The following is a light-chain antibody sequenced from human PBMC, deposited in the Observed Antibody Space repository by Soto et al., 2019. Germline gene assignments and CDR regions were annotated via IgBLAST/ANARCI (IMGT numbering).Light chain of an antibody. V-gene: IGLV1-51*01. J-gene: IGLJ2*01. CDR2: DNN. CDR3: GTWDSSLSAGV. Sequence: QSVLTQPPSVSAAPGQEVTISCSGSSSNIGNNSVSWYQQLPGTAPKLLIYDNNKRPSGIPDRFSGSKSDTSATLGITGLQTGDEADYYCGTWDSSLSAGVFGGGTKLTVL. CDR1: SSNIGNNS.